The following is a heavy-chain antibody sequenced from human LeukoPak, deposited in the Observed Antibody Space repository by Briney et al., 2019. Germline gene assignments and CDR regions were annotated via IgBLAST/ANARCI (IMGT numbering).Heavy chain of an antibody. V-gene: IGHV1-18*01. D-gene: IGHD6-13*01. CDR2: ISAYNGKT. J-gene: IGHJ4*02. Sequence: ASVKVSCKASGYTFSSYGISWVRQAPGQGLEWMGWISAYNGKTNYAQKLQGRVTVATDTSTTTAYMELRSLRSDDTAIYYCARDSGVVDSSSWFDNWGQGTLVTVSS. CDR1: GYTFSSYG. CDR3: ARDSGVVDSSSWFDN.